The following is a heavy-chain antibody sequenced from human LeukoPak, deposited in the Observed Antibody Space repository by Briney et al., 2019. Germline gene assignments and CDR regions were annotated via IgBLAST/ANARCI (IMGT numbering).Heavy chain of an antibody. Sequence: GESLKISCKGSGYSLTSYWIGWVRQMPGKGLEWMGIIYPGDSDTRYSPSFQGQVTISADKSISTAYLQWSSLKASDTAMYYCARRYNWNDGHFDYWGQGTLVTVSS. CDR1: GYSLTSYW. CDR2: IYPGDSDT. V-gene: IGHV5-51*01. J-gene: IGHJ4*02. CDR3: ARRYNWNDGHFDY. D-gene: IGHD1-1*01.